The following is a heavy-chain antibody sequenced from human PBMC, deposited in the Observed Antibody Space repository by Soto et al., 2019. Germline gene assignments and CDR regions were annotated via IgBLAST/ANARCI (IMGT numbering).Heavy chain of an antibody. CDR3: ARDPSLSSSSYLSYYYGMDV. J-gene: IGHJ6*02. CDR1: GFTFGTYE. V-gene: IGHV3-48*03. D-gene: IGHD6-6*01. Sequence: EVQLEESGGGLVQPGGSLRLSCAASGFTFGTYEMNWVRQAPGKGLEWVSYISRSGSTIYYADSVKGRFTISRDNAKNSLYLQLNSLRAEDTAVYYCARDPSLSSSSYLSYYYGMDVWGQGTTVTVSS. CDR2: ISRSGSTI.